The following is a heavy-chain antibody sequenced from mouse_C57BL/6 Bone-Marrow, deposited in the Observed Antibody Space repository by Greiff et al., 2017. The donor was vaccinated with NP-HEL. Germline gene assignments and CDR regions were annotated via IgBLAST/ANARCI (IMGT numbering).Heavy chain of an antibody. CDR2: IYPGGGYT. V-gene: IGHV1-63*01. CDR3: ARSWPKPLDY. J-gene: IGHJ2*01. D-gene: IGHD6-5*01. CDR1: GYPFTNYW. Sequence: VQLQQSGAELVRPGTSVQMSCKASGYPFTNYWIGWAKQRPGHGLEWIGDIYPGGGYTNSNKKFKGKATLTADKSSSTAYMQFSSLTSEDSAIYYCARSWPKPLDYWGQGTTLTVSS.